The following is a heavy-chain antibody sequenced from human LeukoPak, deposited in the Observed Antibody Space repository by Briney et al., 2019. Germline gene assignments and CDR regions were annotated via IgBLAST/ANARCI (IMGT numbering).Heavy chain of an antibody. V-gene: IGHV4-59*08. CDR3: ARHKSSGWFDY. CDR2: IYYSGST. Sequence: PSETLSLTCAVSGVSIRSYFWSWIRQPPGKGLEWIGYIYYSGSTNYNPSLKSRVTISVDASKNQFSLKLSSVTAADTAVYYCARHKSSGWFDYWGQGTLVTVSS. D-gene: IGHD6-19*01. CDR1: GVSIRSYF. J-gene: IGHJ5*01.